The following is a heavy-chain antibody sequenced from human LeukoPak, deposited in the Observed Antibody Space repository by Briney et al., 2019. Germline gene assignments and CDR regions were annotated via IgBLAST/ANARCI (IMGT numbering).Heavy chain of an antibody. CDR2: SNPYNGNT. CDR1: GYTFTSHG. Sequence: ASVKVSCKASGYTFTSHGISWVRQAPGQGLEWVGWSNPYNGNTNYAQKIQGRVTMTTDTSTSTAYMELRSLTPDDTAVYYCARTYYYDSSGYSAFDIWGQGTMVTVSS. CDR3: ARTYYYDSSGYSAFDI. D-gene: IGHD3-22*01. J-gene: IGHJ3*02. V-gene: IGHV1-18*01.